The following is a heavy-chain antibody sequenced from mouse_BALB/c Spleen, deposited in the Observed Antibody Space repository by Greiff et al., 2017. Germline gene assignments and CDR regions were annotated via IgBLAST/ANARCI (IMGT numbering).Heavy chain of an antibody. V-gene: IGHV5-6-5*01. CDR2: ISSGGST. Sequence: EVQLVESGGGLVKPGGSLKLSCAASGFTFSSYAMSWVRQTPEKRLEWVASISSGGSTYYPDSVKVRFTISRDNARNILYLQMSSLRSEDAAMYYCARNGYYVYAMDYWGQGTSVTVAS. CDR1: GFTFSSYA. J-gene: IGHJ4*01. CDR3: ARNGYYVYAMDY. D-gene: IGHD2-3*01.